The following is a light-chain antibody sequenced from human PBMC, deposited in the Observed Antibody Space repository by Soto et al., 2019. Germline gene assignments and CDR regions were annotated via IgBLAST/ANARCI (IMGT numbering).Light chain of an antibody. CDR2: AAS. V-gene: IGKV3-11*01. CDR1: QSVGSS. Sequence: EIVLTQSPATLSLSPGERATLSCRASQSVGSSLAWYQQNLGQAPRLLIYAASDRATGIPGRLRGSGSGTAFTLILSRLEREYFAFYYCQQGNTWPCTFGQGTKVDLK. J-gene: IGKJ1*01. CDR3: QQGNTWPCT.